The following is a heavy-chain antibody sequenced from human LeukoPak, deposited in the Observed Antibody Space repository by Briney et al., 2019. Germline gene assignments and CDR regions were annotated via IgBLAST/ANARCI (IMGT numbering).Heavy chain of an antibody. CDR3: ARHSKAETTYYDFWSGYSPSGTLDY. D-gene: IGHD3-3*01. J-gene: IGHJ4*02. Sequence: GESLQFSCKGSGYRFTSYWIGWVRQMPGKGLEWMGIIYPGDSDTRYSPSFQGQVTISADKSISTAYLQWSSLKASDTAMYYCARHSKAETTYYDFWSGYSPSGTLDYWGQGTLVTVSS. CDR1: GYRFTSYW. V-gene: IGHV5-51*01. CDR2: IYPGDSDT.